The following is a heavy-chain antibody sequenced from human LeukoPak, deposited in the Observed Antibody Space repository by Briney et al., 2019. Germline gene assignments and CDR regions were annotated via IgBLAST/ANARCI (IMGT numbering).Heavy chain of an antibody. D-gene: IGHD3-10*01. CDR3: AKTLQAYYDAFDI. V-gene: IGHV3-9*01. CDR2: IGWNSART. J-gene: IGHJ3*02. CDR1: ESTFDHA. Sequence: GGSLRLSCTASESTFDHAMHWVRQTPGKGLEWVAGIGWNSARTGYADSVRGRFTISRDNAKNSLYLQMNSLRAEDTALYYCAKTLQAYYDAFDIWGQGTMVTVSS.